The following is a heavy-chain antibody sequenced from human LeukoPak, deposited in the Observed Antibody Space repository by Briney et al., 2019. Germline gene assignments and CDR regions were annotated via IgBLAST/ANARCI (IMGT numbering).Heavy chain of an antibody. D-gene: IGHD6-19*01. CDR2: ISNSGSSI. J-gene: IGHJ4*02. Sequence: GGSLRLSCAASGFTFSSYSMNWVRQAPGKGLEWVSYISNSGSSISYADSVKGRFTISRDNAKNSLYLQMNSLRAEDTAVYYCARDLSYSSGWYYTSFGYWGQGTLVTVSS. CDR3: ARDLSYSSGWYYTSFGY. V-gene: IGHV3-21*05. CDR1: GFTFSSYS.